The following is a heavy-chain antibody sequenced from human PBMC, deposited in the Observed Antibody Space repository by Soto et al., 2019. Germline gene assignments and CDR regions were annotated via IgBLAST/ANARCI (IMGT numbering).Heavy chain of an antibody. Sequence: QVQLQESGPGLVKPSGTLSLTCAVSGDSIISTNWWSWVRQPPGKGLEWIGEVFHSGLTNYNPSLKSRVTVLVDKSKTQFSLKVTSVTAADTAMYYCARDYFKNWYFELWGRGTLVTVSS. CDR3: ARDYFKNWYFEL. D-gene: IGHD3-10*01. J-gene: IGHJ2*01. V-gene: IGHV4-4*02. CDR1: GDSIISTNW. CDR2: VFHSGLT.